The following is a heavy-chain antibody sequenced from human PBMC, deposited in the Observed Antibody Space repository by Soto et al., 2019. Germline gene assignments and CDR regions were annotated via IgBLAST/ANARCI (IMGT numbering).Heavy chain of an antibody. V-gene: IGHV1-3*01. CDR2: INAGNGKT. J-gene: IGHJ6*03. D-gene: IGHD3-3*01. CDR3: ARSSRFWSGYFQRGNYYYMDV. CDR1: GYTFTSYA. Sequence: QVQLVQSGAEVKKPGASVKVSCKASGYTFTSYAMHWVRQAPGQRLEWMGWINAGNGKTKYSQKFQGRVTITRDTSASTAYMELSSLRSEDTAVYYCARSSRFWSGYFQRGNYYYMDVWGKGTTVTVSS.